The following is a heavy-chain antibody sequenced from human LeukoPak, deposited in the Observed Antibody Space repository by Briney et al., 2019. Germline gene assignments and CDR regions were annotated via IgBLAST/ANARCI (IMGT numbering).Heavy chain of an antibody. V-gene: IGHV4-38-2*01. CDR2: LYHSDSA. Sequence: SETLSLTCAVSGYSISNGYYWVWIRQPPVRGLEWIGSLYHSDSAYYDTSLRSRVSMSVDTSQNQFSLTLSFVTAADTAVYYCARQHDSYYYYYIDVWGSGTTVTVSS. J-gene: IGHJ6*03. CDR3: ARQHDSYYYYYIDV. CDR1: GYSISNGYY.